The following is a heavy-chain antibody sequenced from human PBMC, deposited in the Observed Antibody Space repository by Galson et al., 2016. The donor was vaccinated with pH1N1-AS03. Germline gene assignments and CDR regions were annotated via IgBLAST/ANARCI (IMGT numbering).Heavy chain of an antibody. CDR1: GYTFTDYY. J-gene: IGHJ4*02. D-gene: IGHD6-13*01. CDR2: VATEDGET. V-gene: IGHV1-24*01. CDR3: TAVTADYDTSSFDPLIDY. Sequence: SVKVSCKASGYTFTDYYMYWVRQAPGKGLEWMGGVATEDGETIYVQECKGRVTMTEDTSTDTAYMKLSSLRSEDTAVYYCTAVTADYDTSSFDPLIDYWGQGTLVTVSS.